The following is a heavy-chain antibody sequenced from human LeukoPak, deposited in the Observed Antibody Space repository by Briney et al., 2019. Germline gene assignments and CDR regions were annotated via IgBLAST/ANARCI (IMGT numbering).Heavy chain of an antibody. D-gene: IGHD6-6*01. J-gene: IGHJ4*02. Sequence: GGSLRLSCAASGFTFDDYAMHWVRQAPGKGLEWVSGISWNSGSIGYADSVKGRFTISRDNAKNSLYLQMNSLRAEDMALYYCAKDRGYSSSGGYFDYWGQGTLVTVSS. CDR2: ISWNSGSI. CDR3: AKDRGYSSSGGYFDY. V-gene: IGHV3-9*03. CDR1: GFTFDDYA.